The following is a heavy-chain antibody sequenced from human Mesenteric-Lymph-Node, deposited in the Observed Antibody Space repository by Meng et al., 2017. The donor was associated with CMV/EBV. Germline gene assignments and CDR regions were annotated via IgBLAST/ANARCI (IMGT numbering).Heavy chain of an antibody. CDR3: ARRGGGQWLVLGNWFDP. Sequence: GSLRLSCTVSGGSISSSSYYWGWIRQPPGKGLEWIGSIYYSGSTYYNPSRKSRVTISVDTSKNQFSLKLSSVTAADTAVYYCARRGGGQWLVLGNWFDPWGQGTLVTVSS. V-gene: IGHV4-39*01. CDR2: IYYSGST. J-gene: IGHJ5*02. D-gene: IGHD6-19*01. CDR1: GGSISSSSYY.